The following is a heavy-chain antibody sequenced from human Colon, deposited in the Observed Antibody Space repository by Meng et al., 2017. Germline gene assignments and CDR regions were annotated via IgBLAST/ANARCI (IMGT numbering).Heavy chain of an antibody. D-gene: IGHD4-23*01. Sequence: PLVESGRGLVNPSGTPSRTCAFIGDSVTTNSYWSWVRQSPEKGLEWIGQIDHRGYPYYNPSLKSRVTMSVDRSKSQVSLQLTSVTAADTAVYYCARHGGYYQDYWGQGTLVTVSS. CDR2: IDHRGYP. J-gene: IGHJ4*02. V-gene: IGHV4-4*02. CDR3: ARHGGYYQDY. CDR1: GDSVTTNSY.